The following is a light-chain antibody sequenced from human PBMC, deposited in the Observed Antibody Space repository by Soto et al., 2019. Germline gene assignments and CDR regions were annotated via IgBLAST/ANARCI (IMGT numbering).Light chain of an antibody. V-gene: IGLV1-44*01. J-gene: IGLJ3*02. CDR2: SNN. Sequence: QSVLTQPPSASGTPGQRVTISCSGSSSNIGSNTVTWYQQLPGTAPKLLIYSNNQRPSGVPDRSSGSKSGTSASLAISGLQSEDEADYYCAAWYDRRNGYWVFGAGTKLTVL. CDR1: SSNIGSNT. CDR3: AAWYDRRNGYWV.